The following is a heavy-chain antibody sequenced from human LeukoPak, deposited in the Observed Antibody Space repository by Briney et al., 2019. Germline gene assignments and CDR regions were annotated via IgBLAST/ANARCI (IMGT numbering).Heavy chain of an antibody. CDR3: ASLAVAGTDADY. J-gene: IGHJ4*02. Sequence: ASVKVSCKASVGTFSSYAISWVRQAPGQGLEWMGGIIPIFGTANYAQKLQGRVTITADKSTSTAYMELSSLRSEDTAVYYCASLAVAGTDADYWGQGTLVTVSS. V-gene: IGHV1-69*06. CDR1: VGTFSSYA. CDR2: IIPIFGTA. D-gene: IGHD6-19*01.